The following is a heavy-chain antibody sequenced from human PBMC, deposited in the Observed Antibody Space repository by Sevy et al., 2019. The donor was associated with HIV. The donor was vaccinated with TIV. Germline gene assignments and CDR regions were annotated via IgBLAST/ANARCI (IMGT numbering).Heavy chain of an antibody. V-gene: IGHV3-23*01. Sequence: GGSLRLSCKVTGLTSGAFAMSWVRQTPGKGLEWISSISGSGGLNHYADSVKGRFTISRDKSKGTVDLEMNSLRGDDTAVYYCAKPNWNFRADWFDTWGQGTLVTVSS. CDR2: ISGSGGLN. CDR1: GLTSGAFA. J-gene: IGHJ5*02. D-gene: IGHD1-7*01. CDR3: AKPNWNFRADWFDT.